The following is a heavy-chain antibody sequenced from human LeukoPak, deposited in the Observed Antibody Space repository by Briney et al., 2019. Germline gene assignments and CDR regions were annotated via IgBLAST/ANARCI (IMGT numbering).Heavy chain of an antibody. D-gene: IGHD3-16*02. Sequence: GASVKVSCKASGYTFTSYGISWVRQAPGQGLEWMGWISAYNGNTNYAQKLQGRVTMTTDTSTSTAYMELRSLRSDDTAVYYCARRDGFRFYRGAFDIWGQGTMVTVSS. CDR3: ARRDGFRFYRGAFDI. V-gene: IGHV1-18*01. CDR1: GYTFTSYG. CDR2: ISAYNGNT. J-gene: IGHJ3*02.